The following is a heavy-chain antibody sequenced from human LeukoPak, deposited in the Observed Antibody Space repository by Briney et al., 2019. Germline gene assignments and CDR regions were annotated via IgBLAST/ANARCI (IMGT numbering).Heavy chain of an antibody. V-gene: IGHV4-61*02. CDR2: FYSSGST. CDR3: ARDLWFGAGRVFDI. J-gene: IGHJ3*02. Sequence: PSETLSLTCTVSGGSISSGSYYWSWIRQPAGEGLEWIGRFYSSGSTNYNPSLKSRVTISVDTSQNQFSLKLSSVTAADTAVYYCARDLWFGAGRVFDIWGEGTMVTVSS. D-gene: IGHD3-10*01. CDR1: GGSISSGSYY.